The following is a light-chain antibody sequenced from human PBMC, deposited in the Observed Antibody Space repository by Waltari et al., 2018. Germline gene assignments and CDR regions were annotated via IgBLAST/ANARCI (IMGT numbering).Light chain of an antibody. V-gene: IGLV4-69*01. CDR3: QTGGHGTWV. CDR1: SGYSSNV. CDR2: VNSDGSH. Sequence: LVLTQSPSASASLGASVKLTCSLSSGYSSNVIAWLQQQPGKGPRYFMKVNSDGSHRKGDDIPDRLSASNSGTEDYLTISSLQSEDEADYYCQTGGHGTWVFGGGTKLTVL. J-gene: IGLJ3*02.